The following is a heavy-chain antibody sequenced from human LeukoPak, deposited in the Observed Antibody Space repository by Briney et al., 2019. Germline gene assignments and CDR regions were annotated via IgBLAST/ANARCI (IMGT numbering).Heavy chain of an antibody. Sequence: GGSLRLSCAASGFTFSSYAMSWVRQAPGKGLEWVSAITGTGCSTYYADSVKGRFTISRDNSKNTLYLQMHSLRAEDTAVYYCARTSFGYFDYWGQGTLVTVSS. CDR3: ARTSFGYFDY. J-gene: IGHJ4*02. CDR2: ITGTGCST. D-gene: IGHD3-10*01. V-gene: IGHV3-23*01. CDR1: GFTFSSYA.